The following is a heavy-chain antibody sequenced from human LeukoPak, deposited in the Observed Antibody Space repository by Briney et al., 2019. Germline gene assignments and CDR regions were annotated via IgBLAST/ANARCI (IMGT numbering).Heavy chain of an antibody. CDR2: IIPILGIA. CDR1: GGTFSSYA. CDR3: ASPRWAAAGTLYFDY. Sequence: GGSLRLSCAASGGTFSSYAISWVRQAPGQGLEWTGRIIPILGIANYAQKFQGRVTITADKSTSTAYMELSSLRSEDTAVYYCASPRWAAAGTLYFDYWGQGTLVTVSS. J-gene: IGHJ4*02. V-gene: IGHV1-69*04. D-gene: IGHD6-13*01.